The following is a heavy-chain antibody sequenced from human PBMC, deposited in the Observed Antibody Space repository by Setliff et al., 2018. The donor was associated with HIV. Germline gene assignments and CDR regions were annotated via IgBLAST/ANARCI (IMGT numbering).Heavy chain of an antibody. J-gene: IGHJ1*01. Sequence: GESLKISCVASGFTFSSYRMNWVRQTPGKGLEWVSFISGSGNSIYYADSVKGRFTISRDNDKNSLYLQMNSLTAGDTAMYYCTREPTRYSNSPRGRYFQYWGQGTLVTDSS. CDR3: TREPTRYSNSPRGRYFQY. CDR1: GFTFSSYR. D-gene: IGHD6-13*01. CDR2: ISGSGNSI. V-gene: IGHV3-48*01.